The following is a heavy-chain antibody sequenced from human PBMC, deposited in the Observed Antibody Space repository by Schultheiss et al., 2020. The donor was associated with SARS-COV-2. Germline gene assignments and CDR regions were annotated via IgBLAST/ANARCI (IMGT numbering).Heavy chain of an antibody. CDR3: ARDTITYYDILPGYHHGEWFDP. V-gene: IGHV3-21*04. D-gene: IGHD3-9*01. J-gene: IGHJ5*02. Sequence: GGSLRLSCAASGFTVSSKYMSWVRQAPGKGLEWVSSISSSSSYIYYADSVKGRFTISRDNAKNSLYLQMNSLRAEDTAVYYCARDTITYYDILPGYHHGEWFDPWGQGTLVTVSS. CDR2: ISSSSSYI. CDR1: GFTVSSKY.